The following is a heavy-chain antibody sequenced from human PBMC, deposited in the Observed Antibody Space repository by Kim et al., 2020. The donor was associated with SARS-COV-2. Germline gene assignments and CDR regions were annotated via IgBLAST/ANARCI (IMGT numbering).Heavy chain of an antibody. D-gene: IGHD4-17*01. J-gene: IGHJ4*02. V-gene: IGHV3-33*06. CDR3: AKAPADGDYYY. CDR2: IWYDGSNK. Sequence: GGSLRLSCAASGFIFRNYGMHWVRQAPGKGLEWVAVIWYDGSNKYYADSVKGRFTISRDNSKNTLYLQMNSLRAEDTAVYYCAKAPADGDYYYWGQGTLVNVAS. CDR1: GFIFRNYG.